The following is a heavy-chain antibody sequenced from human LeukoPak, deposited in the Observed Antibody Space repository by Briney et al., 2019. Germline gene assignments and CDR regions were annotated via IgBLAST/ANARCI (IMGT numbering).Heavy chain of an antibody. J-gene: IGHJ4*02. CDR3: ARAPAAPIVGATLYYFDY. V-gene: IGHV1-69*02. D-gene: IGHD1-26*01. CDR2: IIPILGIA. CDR1: GGTFSSYT. Sequence: ASVKVSCKASGGTFSSYTISLVRQAPGQGLEWMGRIIPILGIANYAQKFQGRVTITADKSTSTAYMELSSLRSEDTAVYYCARAPAAPIVGATLYYFDYWGQGTLVTVSS.